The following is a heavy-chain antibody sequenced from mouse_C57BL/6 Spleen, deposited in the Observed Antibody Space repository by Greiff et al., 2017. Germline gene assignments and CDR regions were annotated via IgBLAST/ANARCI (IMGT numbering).Heavy chain of an antibody. CDR3: AGADGYDEGRLGGCAMDD. Sequence: QVQLQQSGAELAKPGASVKLSCKASGYTFTSYWMHWVKQRPGQGLEWIGYINPSSGYTKYNQKFKDKATLTADKSSSTAYMQLSSLTYEDSAVYYCAGADGYDEGRLGGCAMDDWGQGTSVTVSS. D-gene: IGHD2-2*01. CDR2: INPSSGYT. V-gene: IGHV1-7*01. J-gene: IGHJ4*01. CDR1: GYTFTSYW.